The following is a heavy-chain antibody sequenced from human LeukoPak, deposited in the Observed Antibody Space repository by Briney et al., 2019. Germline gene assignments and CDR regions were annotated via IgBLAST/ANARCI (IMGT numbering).Heavy chain of an antibody. D-gene: IGHD1-26*01. J-gene: IGHJ4*02. CDR1: GFTFSNYA. CDR3: ARQAPSLGWY. Sequence: GGSLRLSCSASGFTFSNYAMYWVRQSPGKGPEYVSAISTTGGSTYYADSVKGRFTISRDNSKNTLYLQMNSLRAEDTAVYYCARQAPSLGWYWGQGALVTVSS. CDR2: ISTTGGST. V-gene: IGHV3-64*04.